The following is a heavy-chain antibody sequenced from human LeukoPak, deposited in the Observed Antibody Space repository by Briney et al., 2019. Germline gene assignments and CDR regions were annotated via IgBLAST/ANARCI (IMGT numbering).Heavy chain of an antibody. CDR1: GGSFSGYY. Sequence: SETLSLTCAVYGGSFSGYYWSWIRQPPGKGLEWIGEIYHSGSTNYNPSLKSRVTISVDKSKNQFSLKLSSVTAADTAVYYCARLEQYDFWSGYYRHWGQGTLVTVSS. CDR2: IYHSGST. CDR3: ARLEQYDFWSGYYRH. J-gene: IGHJ4*02. V-gene: IGHV4-34*01. D-gene: IGHD3-3*01.